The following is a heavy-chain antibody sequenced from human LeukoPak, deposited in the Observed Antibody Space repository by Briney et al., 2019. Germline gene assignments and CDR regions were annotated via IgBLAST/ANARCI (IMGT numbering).Heavy chain of an antibody. D-gene: IGHD3-10*01. Sequence: SETLSLTCTVSGGSISSYYWSWIRQPPGKGLEWIGYIYYSGSTNYNPSLKSRVTISVDTSKNQFSLKLSSVTAADTAVYYCARSGSGSYRSPYDAFDIWGQGTMVTVSS. CDR3: ARSGSGSYRSPYDAFDI. CDR1: GGSISSYY. V-gene: IGHV4-59*08. J-gene: IGHJ3*02. CDR2: IYYSGST.